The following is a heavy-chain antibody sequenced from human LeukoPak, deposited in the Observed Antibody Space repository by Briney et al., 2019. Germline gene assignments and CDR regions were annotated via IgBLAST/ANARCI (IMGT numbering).Heavy chain of an antibody. D-gene: IGHD4-23*01. J-gene: IGHJ4*02. CDR1: GFTFSIYG. CDR3: AKGYDYGGNYSDY. V-gene: IGHV3-30*02. CDR2: IPYDESNK. Sequence: PGGSLRLSCTASGFTFSIYGMHWVRQAPGKGLEWVAFIPYDESNKLYIDSVRGRFTISRDNSKSTLSLQMNSLRAEDTAVYYCAKGYDYGGNYSDYWGQGTLVTVSS.